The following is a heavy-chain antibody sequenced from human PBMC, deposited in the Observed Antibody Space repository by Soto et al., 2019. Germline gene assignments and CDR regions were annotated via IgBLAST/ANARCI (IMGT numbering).Heavy chain of an antibody. CDR1: GDSIISYY. CDR2: IYYSGIT. D-gene: IGHD2-21*02. Sequence: QVQLQESGPGLVKPSETLSLTCTVSGDSIISYYWSWIRQPPGKGLEWIGYIYYSGITNYSPSLQSRATISVASSNNQFSLTLSSVTAADTAVYYCARLTAIKLSGLSYSYHYIGVWGKGTTVIVSS. J-gene: IGHJ6*03. CDR3: ARLTAIKLSGLSYSYHYIGV. V-gene: IGHV4-59*08.